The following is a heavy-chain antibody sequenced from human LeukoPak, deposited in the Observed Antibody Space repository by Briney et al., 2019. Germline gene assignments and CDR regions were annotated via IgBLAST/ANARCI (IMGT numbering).Heavy chain of an antibody. Sequence: GGSLRLSCAASGFTFSSYGMHWVRQAPGKGLEWVAVISYDGSNKYYADSVKGRFTISRDNSKNTLYLQMNSLRAEDTAVYYCAKERFGEAASDYWGQGTLVTVSS. D-gene: IGHD3-10*01. CDR2: ISYDGSNK. J-gene: IGHJ4*02. CDR1: GFTFSSYG. V-gene: IGHV3-30*18. CDR3: AKERFGEAASDY.